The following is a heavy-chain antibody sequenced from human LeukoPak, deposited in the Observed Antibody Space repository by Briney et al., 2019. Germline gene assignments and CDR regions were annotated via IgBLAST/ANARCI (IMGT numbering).Heavy chain of an antibody. CDR2: IYPGDSDT. V-gene: IGHV5-51*01. D-gene: IGHD2-2*01. Sequence: ESLKISCKGSGYSFTSYWIGWVRQMPGKGLEWMGIIYPGDSDTRYSPSFQGQVTISADKSISTAYLQWSSLKASDTAMYYCASSRVVPAARWKIHGMDVWGQGTTVTVSS. J-gene: IGHJ6*02. CDR1: GYSFTSYW. CDR3: ASSRVVPAARWKIHGMDV.